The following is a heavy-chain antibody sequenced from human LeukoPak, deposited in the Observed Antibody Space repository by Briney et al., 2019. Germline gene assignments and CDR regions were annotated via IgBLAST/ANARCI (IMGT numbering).Heavy chain of an antibody. CDR2: INHSGST. D-gene: IGHD6-13*01. V-gene: IGHV4-34*01. CDR3: ARGYSSFDY. Sequence: SETLSLTCAVYGVSFSGYYWSWIRQPPGKGLEWIGEINHSGSTNYNPSLKSRVTISVDTSKNQFSLKLSSVTTADTAVYYCARGYSSFDYWGQGTLVTVSS. CDR1: GVSFSGYY. J-gene: IGHJ4*02.